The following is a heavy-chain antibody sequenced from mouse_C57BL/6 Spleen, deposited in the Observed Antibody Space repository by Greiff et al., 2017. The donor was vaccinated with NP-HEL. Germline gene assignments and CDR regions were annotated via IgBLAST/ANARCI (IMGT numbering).Heavy chain of an antibody. Sequence: VQLKESGPELVKPGDSVKISCKASGYSFTGYFMNWVMQSHGKSLEWIGRLNPYNGDTFYNQKFKGKATLTVAKSSSTAHMELRSLQSEDSAVYYCARFCLYDGYPFDYWGQGTTLTVSS. J-gene: IGHJ2*01. CDR3: ARFCLYDGYPFDY. CDR2: LNPYNGDT. D-gene: IGHD2-3*01. V-gene: IGHV1-20*01. CDR1: GYSFTGYF.